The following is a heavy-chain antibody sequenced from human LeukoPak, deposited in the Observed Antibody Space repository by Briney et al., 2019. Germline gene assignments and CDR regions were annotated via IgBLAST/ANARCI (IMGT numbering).Heavy chain of an antibody. V-gene: IGHV3-30*04. J-gene: IGHJ5*02. CDR3: ARDVYGDFNWFDP. CDR2: ISYDGSNK. CDR1: GFTFSSYA. Sequence: GRSLRLSCAASGFTFSSYAMHWVRQAPGKGLEWVAVISYDGSNKYYADSVKGRFTISRDNSENTLYLQMNSLRAEDTAVYYCARDVYGDFNWFDPWGQGTLVTVSS. D-gene: IGHD4-17*01.